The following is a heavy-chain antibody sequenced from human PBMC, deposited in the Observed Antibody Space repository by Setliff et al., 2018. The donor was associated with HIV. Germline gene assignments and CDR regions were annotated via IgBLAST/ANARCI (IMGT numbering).Heavy chain of an antibody. CDR2: ISGRSSDP. CDR3: AAVPWGHSSLIIDH. V-gene: IGHV3-11*06. CDR1: GFTFSNYW. D-gene: IGHD3-16*01. J-gene: IGHJ4*02. Sequence: GGSLRLSCAASGFTFSNYWMSWVRQTPGKGLEWVSYISGRSSDPNYADSVKGRFTISRDNAKNSVYLQMHSLRVEDTAVYYCAAVPWGHSSLIIDHWGQGTPVTVSS.